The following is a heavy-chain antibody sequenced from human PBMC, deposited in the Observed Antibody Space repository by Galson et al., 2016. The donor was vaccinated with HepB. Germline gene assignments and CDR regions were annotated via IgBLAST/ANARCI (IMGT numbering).Heavy chain of an antibody. CDR2: ISYSGET. Sequence: SETLSLTCIVSGDSIYDSSFYWGWIRQPPGKGLEWIGSISYSGETHPSPSLRSRVAISIETSKNQFSLKLSSVTAADTAVYYCAGLPHWGFDFWGQGALVTVSS. J-gene: IGHJ4*02. V-gene: IGHV4-39*07. CDR1: GDSIYDSSFY. D-gene: IGHD7-27*01. CDR3: AGLPHWGFDF.